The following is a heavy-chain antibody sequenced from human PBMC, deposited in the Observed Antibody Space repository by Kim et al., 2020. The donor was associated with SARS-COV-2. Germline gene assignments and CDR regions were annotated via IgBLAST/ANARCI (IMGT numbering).Heavy chain of an antibody. D-gene: IGHD1-1*01. V-gene: IGHV5-51*01. CDR3: ARSPHLEGIDY. J-gene: IGHJ4*02. CDR1: GYTFTTYW. Sequence: GESLKISCKGSGYTFTTYWIGWVRQMPGKGLEWMGIIYPGDSDTRYSPSFQGQVTISADKSISTAYLQWSSLKASDTAMYYCARSPHLEGIDYWGQGTLVTVSS. CDR2: IYPGDSDT.